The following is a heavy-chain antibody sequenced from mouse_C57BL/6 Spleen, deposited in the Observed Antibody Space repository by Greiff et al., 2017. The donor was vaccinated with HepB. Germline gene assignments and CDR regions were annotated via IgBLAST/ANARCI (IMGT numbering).Heavy chain of an antibody. D-gene: IGHD1-1*01. J-gene: IGHJ2*01. CDR2: LYPGDGDT. CDR3: AREEYCYGSKHC. CDR1: GYAFSSSW. V-gene: IGHV1-82*01. Sequence: LQQSGPELVKPGASVKISCKASGYAFSSSWMNWVKERPGKGLEWIGRLYPGDGDTNYNGKFKGKATLTADKSSSTAYMQLSSLTSEDSAVYFCAREEYCYGSKHCWGQGTTLTVSS.